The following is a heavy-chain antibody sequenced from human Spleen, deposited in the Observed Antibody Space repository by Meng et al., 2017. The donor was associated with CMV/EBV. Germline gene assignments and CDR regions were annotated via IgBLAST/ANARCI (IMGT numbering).Heavy chain of an antibody. V-gene: IGHV4-34*01. CDR3: ARSSPENWFDP. J-gene: IGHJ5*02. CDR1: GGSFRGSY. CDR2: INHSGST. D-gene: IGHD2-15*01. Sequence: LTCAVYGGSFRGSYWSLIRQPPGKGLEWIGEINHSGSTNYNPSLKSRVTISVDTSKNQFSLKLSSVTAADTAVYYCARSSPENWFDPWGQGTLVTVSS.